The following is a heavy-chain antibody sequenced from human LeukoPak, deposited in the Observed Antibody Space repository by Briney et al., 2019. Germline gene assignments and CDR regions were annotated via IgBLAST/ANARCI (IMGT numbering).Heavy chain of an antibody. J-gene: IGHJ4*02. CDR3: ATKNTYSSSWYSVDYFDY. CDR1: GGSINTYY. CDR2: IYYSGST. Sequence: SETLSLTCTVSGGSINTYYWSWIRQPPGKGLEWIGYIYYSGSTNYNPSLKSRVTLSMDTSKNQFSLKLSSVTAADTAVYYCATKNTYSSSWYSVDYFDYWGQGTLVTVSS. V-gene: IGHV4-59*08. D-gene: IGHD6-13*01.